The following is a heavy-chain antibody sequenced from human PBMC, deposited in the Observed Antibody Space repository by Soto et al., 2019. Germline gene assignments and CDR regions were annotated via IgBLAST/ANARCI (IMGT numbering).Heavy chain of an antibody. CDR1: GFAFSGYG. Sequence: VQLVESGGGVVQPGRSLRLSCAASGFAFSGYGMHWVRQAPGKGLEWVALIWYDGGNKYYTDSVKGRFTISRDNSKNTLYLQMNSLRAEDTAVYFCARDTTGGGWTSGGFDYWGQGTLVTVSS. V-gene: IGHV3-33*01. CDR2: IWYDGGNK. D-gene: IGHD6-19*01. CDR3: ARDTTGGGWTSGGFDY. J-gene: IGHJ4*02.